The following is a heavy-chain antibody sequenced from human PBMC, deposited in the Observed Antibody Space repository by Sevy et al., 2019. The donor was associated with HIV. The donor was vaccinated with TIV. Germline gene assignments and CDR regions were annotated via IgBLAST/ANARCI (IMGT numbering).Heavy chain of an antibody. D-gene: IGHD3-10*01. V-gene: IGHV1-18*04. CDR2: ISAYIGNT. CDR1: GDTFSSYG. Sequence: ASVKVSCKASGDTFSSYGITWVRQAPGQGLEWMAWISAYIGNTNYAQKLQGRVIMTTDTSTKTVYMELRSLRSDDTAVYYFASGDLRGYGMDVWGQGTTVTVSS. CDR3: ASGDLRGYGMDV. J-gene: IGHJ6*02.